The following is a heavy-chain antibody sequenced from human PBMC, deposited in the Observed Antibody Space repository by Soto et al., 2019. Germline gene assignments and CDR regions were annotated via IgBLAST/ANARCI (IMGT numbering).Heavy chain of an antibody. CDR2: IYSGGST. J-gene: IGHJ4*02. Sequence: PVVSLRLSCAASGLTGSSNYMSWARQATGKGLEWVSVIYSGGSTYYADSVKGRFTISRDNSKNTLYLQMNSLRAEDTAVYYCARAGYYDSSGFPGDPLDYWGQGTLVTVPS. CDR3: ARAGYYDSSGFPGDPLDY. V-gene: IGHV3-53*05. D-gene: IGHD3-22*01. CDR1: GLTGSSNY.